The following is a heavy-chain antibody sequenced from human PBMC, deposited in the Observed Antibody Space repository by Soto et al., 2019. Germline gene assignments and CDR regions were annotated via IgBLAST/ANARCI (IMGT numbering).Heavy chain of an antibody. CDR1: GYTCTTWG. Sequence: GASVRVSYTASGYTCTTWGITWVRQAPGQGLEWMGWINTYNGNTNHAQKLQGRVTMTTDTSTSTAYMELRSLRSDDTAVYYCARGVGSGTYYNQYNWFDPWGQGTLVTVSS. J-gene: IGHJ5*02. D-gene: IGHD3-10*01. CDR2: INTYNGNT. V-gene: IGHV1-18*01. CDR3: ARGVGSGTYYNQYNWFDP.